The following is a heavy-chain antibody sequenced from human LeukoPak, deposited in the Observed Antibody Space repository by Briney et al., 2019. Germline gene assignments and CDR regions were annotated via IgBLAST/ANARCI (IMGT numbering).Heavy chain of an antibody. J-gene: IGHJ6*03. CDR2: MNPNSGNT. D-gene: IGHD1-26*01. CDR1: GYTFTSYD. Sequence: GASVKVSCKASGYTFTSYDINWVRQATGQGLEWMGWMNPNSGNTGYAQKFQGRVTITRNTSISTAYMELSSLTSEDTAVYYCARGDRLGATVVSYYYYMDVWGKGTTVTVSS. V-gene: IGHV1-8*03. CDR3: ARGDRLGATVVSYYYYMDV.